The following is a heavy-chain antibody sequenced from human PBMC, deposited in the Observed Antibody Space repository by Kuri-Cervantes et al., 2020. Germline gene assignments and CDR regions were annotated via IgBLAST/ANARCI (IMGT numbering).Heavy chain of an antibody. CDR3: AKDTVVVITPSFDY. CDR2: ISSSGSTI. V-gene: IGHV3-11*01. D-gene: IGHD3-22*01. Sequence: GGSLSLTCAASGFTFSDYYMSWIRQAPGKGLEWVSYISSSGSTIYYADSVKGRFTISRDNSKNTLYLQMNSLRAEDTAVYYCAKDTVVVITPSFDYWGQGTLVTVSS. CDR1: GFTFSDYY. J-gene: IGHJ4*02.